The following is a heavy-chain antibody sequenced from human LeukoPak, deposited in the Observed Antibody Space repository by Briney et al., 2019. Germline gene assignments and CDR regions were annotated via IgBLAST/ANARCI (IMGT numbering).Heavy chain of an antibody. V-gene: IGHV4-34*01. J-gene: IGHJ4*02. D-gene: IGHD1-14*01. CDR3: ARHLLRTSTSFDY. Sequence: PSGTPSLTRAVSGGAVNGFYWRWDRQPPGEGLGGVGEIKHDGSTKYNSSRKSRVTISIDTSKNQFSLKLSSVTAADTAVYYCARHLLRTSTSFDYWDQGSLVTVSS. CDR2: IKHDGST. CDR1: GGAVNGFY.